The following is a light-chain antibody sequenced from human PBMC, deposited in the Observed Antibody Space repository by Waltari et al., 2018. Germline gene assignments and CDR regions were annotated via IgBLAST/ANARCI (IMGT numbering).Light chain of an antibody. J-gene: IGKJ4*01. V-gene: IGKV3-11*01. CDR1: QSVSSY. CDR2: DAS. Sequence: EIVLTQSPATLSLSPGDRATLSCRASQSVSSYLAWYQQKPGQAPRLLIYDASNRATGSPARFSGSGSGTDFTLTISSLEPEDFAVYYCQQRSNWPLTFGGGTK. CDR3: QQRSNWPLT.